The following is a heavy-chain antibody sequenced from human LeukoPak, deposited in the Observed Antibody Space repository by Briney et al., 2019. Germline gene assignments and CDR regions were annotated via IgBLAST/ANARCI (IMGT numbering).Heavy chain of an antibody. CDR2: ISSSSSYI. CDR3: ARDRWHDY. J-gene: IGHJ4*02. Sequence: GGSLRLSCAASGFTFSSYNMNWVRQAPGKGLEWVSSISSSSSYIYYADSVKGRFTISRDSAKDSLFLQMNSLRAEDTAVYYCARDRWHDYWGQGTLVTVSS. D-gene: IGHD2-15*01. V-gene: IGHV3-21*01. CDR1: GFTFSSYN.